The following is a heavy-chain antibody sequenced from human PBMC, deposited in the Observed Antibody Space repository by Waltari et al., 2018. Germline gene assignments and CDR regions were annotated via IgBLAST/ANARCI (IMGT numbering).Heavy chain of an antibody. CDR2: VSGDSGYI. CDR3: AGIRRGFWFFDL. D-gene: IGHD3-10*01. J-gene: IGHJ2*01. V-gene: IGHV3-48*04. CDR1: GLTSTTYS. Sequence: EVQLVESGGGLVQPGGSLGLSCAASGLTSTTYSMNWVRQAPGKGLEWISYVSGDSGYIYYADSVRGRFTISRDNAQNSMYLQMNNLRADDTAVYYCAGIRRGFWFFDLWGRGTLVTVSS.